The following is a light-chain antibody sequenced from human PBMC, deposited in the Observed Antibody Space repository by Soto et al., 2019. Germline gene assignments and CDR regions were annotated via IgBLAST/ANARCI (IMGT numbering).Light chain of an antibody. J-gene: IGLJ2*01. V-gene: IGLV2-23*01. CDR2: ERS. CDR3: CSYAGVDLRV. Sequence: QSALTQPASVSGSPGQSITISCTGTSSDVGSYNLVSWYQQHPGKAPNLMIYERSKRPSGVSNRFSGSKSGNTASLTISGLQAEDEADYYCCSYAGVDLRVFGGGTKLTVL. CDR1: SSDVGSYNL.